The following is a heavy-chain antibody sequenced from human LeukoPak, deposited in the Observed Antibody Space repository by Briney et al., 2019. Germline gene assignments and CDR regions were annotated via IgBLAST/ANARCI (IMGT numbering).Heavy chain of an antibody. Sequence: GGSLRLSCAASRFNFIDYYMTWIRQAPGKGLEWVSSISSSGTTIDYADSVKGRFTISRDNRKKLLYLQMNSLRVEDTAVYYCARDRVAAAGTNWFDPWGQGTLVTVSS. CDR3: ARDRVAAAGTNWFDP. CDR2: ISSSGTTI. D-gene: IGHD6-13*01. V-gene: IGHV3-11*01. J-gene: IGHJ5*02. CDR1: RFNFIDYY.